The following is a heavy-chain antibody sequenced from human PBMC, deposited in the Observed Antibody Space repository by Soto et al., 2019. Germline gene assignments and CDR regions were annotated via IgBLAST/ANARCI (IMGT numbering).Heavy chain of an antibody. CDR3: AKDPGSSWDIYWYFDL. Sequence: EVQLVESGGGLVQPGRSLRLSCAASGFTFDDYAMHWVRQAPGKGLEWVSGISWNSGSIGYADSVKGRFTISRDNAKNSLYLQMNSLRAEDTALYYCAKDPGSSWDIYWYFDLWGRGTLVTVSS. J-gene: IGHJ2*01. CDR1: GFTFDDYA. V-gene: IGHV3-9*01. CDR2: ISWNSGSI. D-gene: IGHD6-13*01.